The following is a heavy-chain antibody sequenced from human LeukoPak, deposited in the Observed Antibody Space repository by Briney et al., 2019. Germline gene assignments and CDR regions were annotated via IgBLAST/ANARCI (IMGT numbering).Heavy chain of an antibody. CDR2: ISSSGSTI. Sequence: GGSLRLSCAASGFTFSSYEMNWVRQAPGKGLEWVSYISSSGSTIYYADSVKGRFTISRDNSKNTLYLQMNSLRAEDTAVYYCARDHVVVVAATPGYWGQGTLVTVSS. CDR1: GFTFSSYE. J-gene: IGHJ4*02. CDR3: ARDHVVVVAATPGY. V-gene: IGHV3-48*03. D-gene: IGHD2-15*01.